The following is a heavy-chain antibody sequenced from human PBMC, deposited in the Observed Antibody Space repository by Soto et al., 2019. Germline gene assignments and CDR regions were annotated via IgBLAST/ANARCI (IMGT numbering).Heavy chain of an antibody. CDR1: SGSFIGYY. J-gene: IGHJ4*02. CDR3: ARGVWNLDY. CDR2: IDHSGGT. D-gene: IGHD3-16*01. V-gene: IGHV4-34*01. Sequence: SETLSLTCAFYSGSFIGYYWSWIRQPPGKGLEWIGQIDHSGGTNYNPSLKTRVTISVDSSKNQFSLKLSSVTATDTAVYYCARGVWNLDYWGQGTLVTVSS.